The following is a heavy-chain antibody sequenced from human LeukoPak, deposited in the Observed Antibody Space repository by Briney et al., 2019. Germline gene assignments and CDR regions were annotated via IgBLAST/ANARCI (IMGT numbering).Heavy chain of an antibody. D-gene: IGHD6-19*01. J-gene: IGHJ4*02. CDR1: GFTFSSYV. CDR3: AEDQQWLEYFDY. V-gene: IGHV3-23*01. CDR2: ISGSAGST. Sequence: PGGSLRLSCAASGFTFSSYVMSWVRQAPGKGLEWVSSISGSAGSTYYTDSLKGRFAISRDNSKNTLYVQMNSLRDEDTAVYYCAEDQQWLEYFDYWGQGILVTVSS.